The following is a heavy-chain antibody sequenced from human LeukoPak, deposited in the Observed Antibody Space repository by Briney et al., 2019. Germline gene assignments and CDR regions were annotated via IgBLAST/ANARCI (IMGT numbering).Heavy chain of an antibody. V-gene: IGHV4-31*03. J-gene: IGHJ4*02. Sequence: SQTVSLTCTVSGGSISSGGYYWSWIRQHPGKGLEWIGYIYYSGSTYYNPSLKSRVTISVDTSKNQFSLKLSSVTAADTAVYYCASVYYDPPHYFDYWGQGTLVTVSS. D-gene: IGHD3-3*01. CDR2: IYYSGST. CDR1: GGSISSGGYY. CDR3: ASVYYDPPHYFDY.